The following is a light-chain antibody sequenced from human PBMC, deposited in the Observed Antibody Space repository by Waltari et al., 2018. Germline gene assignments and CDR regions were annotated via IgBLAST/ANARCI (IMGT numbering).Light chain of an antibody. CDR1: SPDVCASNL. CDR3: CSYAGRSTLV. V-gene: IGLV2-23*02. J-gene: IGLJ3*02. CDR2: EVN. Sequence: QSALTQPASVSGSPGQSITIPCPGTSPDVCASNLISWYQHHPGKAPTVMIYEVNKRPSGGYNRFSGSKSDNTASLTISGLQAEDEADYYCCSYAGRSTLVFGGGTNLTVL.